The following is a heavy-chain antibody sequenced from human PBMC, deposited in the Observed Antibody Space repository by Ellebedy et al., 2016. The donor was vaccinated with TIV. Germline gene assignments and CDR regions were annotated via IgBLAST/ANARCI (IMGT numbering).Heavy chain of an antibody. J-gene: IGHJ6*02. Sequence: GGSLRLSXAASGFTFDDYTMHWVRQAPGKGLEWVSSISSSSSYIYYADSVKGRFTISRDNAKNSLYLQMNSLRAEDTAVYYCARDQLLWFGEYGNYYYGMDVWGQGTTVTVSS. CDR1: GFTFDDYT. V-gene: IGHV3-21*01. CDR3: ARDQLLWFGEYGNYYYGMDV. D-gene: IGHD3-10*01. CDR2: ISSSSSYI.